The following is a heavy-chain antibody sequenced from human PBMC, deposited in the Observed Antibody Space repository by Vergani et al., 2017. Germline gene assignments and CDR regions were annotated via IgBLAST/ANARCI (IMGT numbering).Heavy chain of an antibody. J-gene: IGHJ4*02. CDR1: GGSITSSSYY. CDR3: ARTESFILRYFHWAL. Sequence: HLHLQESGPGLVKPSETLSLTCTVSGGSITSSSYYWGWIRQPPGKGLEWIGNIYHSGGAYYNPSLKGRVTISVDTSKNHFSLEVTSVTAADTAIYFCARTESFILRYFHWALWGQGTLVTVSS. V-gene: IGHV4-39*01. D-gene: IGHD3-9*01. CDR2: IYHSGGA.